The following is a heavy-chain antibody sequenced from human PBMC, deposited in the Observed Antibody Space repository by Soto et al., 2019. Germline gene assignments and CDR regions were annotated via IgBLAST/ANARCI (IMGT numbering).Heavy chain of an antibody. CDR1: GYTFNTYG. CDR2: INPYNGNT. J-gene: IGHJ4*02. CDR3: ARGCIAVTTRLCY. Sequence: ASVKVSCKASGYTFNTYGITWVRQAPGQGLEWMGWINPYNGNTKFAQKLQDRVNMTTATSTSTAYMELASLRSDDTAVYYCARGCIAVTTRLCYWGQATLVTVSS. V-gene: IGHV1-18*01. D-gene: IGHD4-17*01.